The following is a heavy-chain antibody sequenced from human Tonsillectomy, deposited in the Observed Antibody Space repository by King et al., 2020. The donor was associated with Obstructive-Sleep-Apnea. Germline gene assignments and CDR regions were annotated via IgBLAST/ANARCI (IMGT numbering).Heavy chain of an antibody. D-gene: IGHD2-2*01. J-gene: IGHJ4*02. CDR1: GFTFSSYG. Sequence: VQLVESGGGVVQPGRSLRLSCAASGFTFSSYGMHWVRQAPGKGLEWVAVIWYDGSNKYYADSVKGRFTISRDNSKNTPYLQMNSLRAEDTAVDYCAKDQYCNSTSCPRGGFDYWGQGTLVTVSS. V-gene: IGHV3-33*06. CDR3: AKDQYCNSTSCPRGGFDY. CDR2: IWYDGSNK.